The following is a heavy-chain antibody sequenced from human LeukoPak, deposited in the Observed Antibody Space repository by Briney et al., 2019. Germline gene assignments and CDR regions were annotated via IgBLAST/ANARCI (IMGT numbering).Heavy chain of an antibody. J-gene: IGHJ4*02. CDR1: GFTFSKYG. CDR2: ISGSGGNT. V-gene: IGHV3-23*01. D-gene: IGHD3-10*01. Sequence: GGSLRLSRAASGFTFSKYGMSWVRQAPGKGLDWVSGISGSGGNTDYADSVKGRFTISRDNSKNTLYLQMNSLTAEDTAVYYCAKGMGFGESSFDYWGQGTLVTVSS. CDR3: AKGMGFGESSFDY.